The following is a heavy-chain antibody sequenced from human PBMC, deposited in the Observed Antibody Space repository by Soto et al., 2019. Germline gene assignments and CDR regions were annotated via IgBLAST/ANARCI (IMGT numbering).Heavy chain of an antibody. CDR1: GFTFSSYG. CDR2: ISYDGSNK. V-gene: IGHV3-30*18. Sequence: GGSLRLSCAASGFTFSSYGMHWVRQAPGKGLEWVAVISYDGSNKYYADSVKGRFTISRDNSKNTLYLQMNSLRAEDTAVYYCAKNGVYYYGSGSYYKPYYYGMDVWGQGTTVTVSS. J-gene: IGHJ6*02. D-gene: IGHD3-10*01. CDR3: AKNGVYYYGSGSYYKPYYYGMDV.